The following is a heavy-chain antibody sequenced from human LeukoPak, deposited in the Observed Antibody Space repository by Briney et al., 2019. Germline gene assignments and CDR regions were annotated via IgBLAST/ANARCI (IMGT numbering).Heavy chain of an antibody. CDR3: AANVPGTTYFDP. V-gene: IGHV4-34*01. CDR2: INHSGST. D-gene: IGHD1-14*01. CDR1: GDSLSGYY. Sequence: KTSETLSLTCAVYGDSLSGYYWTWIRQPPGKGLEWIGEINHSGSTNYNPSLKSRVTISVDTSKNQFSLNLTPVTAADTAIYYCAANVPGTTYFDPWGQGTLVTVSP. J-gene: IGHJ4*02.